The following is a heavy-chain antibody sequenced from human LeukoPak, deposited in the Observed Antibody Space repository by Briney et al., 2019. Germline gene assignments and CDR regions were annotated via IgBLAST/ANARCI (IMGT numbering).Heavy chain of an antibody. CDR3: ARVPARRVVTTPTYFDF. Sequence: SETLSLTCTVSGGSISSYYWSWIRQPPGKGLEWIGYFSYSGSTNYNPSLRSRVTISVATSKNQFSLKLSSVTAADTAVYYCARVPARRVVTTPTYFDFWGQGTLVTVSS. J-gene: IGHJ4*02. CDR1: GGSISSYY. CDR2: FSYSGST. D-gene: IGHD2-21*02. V-gene: IGHV4-59*01.